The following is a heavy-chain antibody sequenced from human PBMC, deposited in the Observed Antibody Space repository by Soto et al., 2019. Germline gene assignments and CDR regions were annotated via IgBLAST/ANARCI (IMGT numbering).Heavy chain of an antibody. CDR3: ARARYSARYDAGPAFDY. CDR1: GGTFSSYA. D-gene: IGHD1-26*01. V-gene: IGHV1-69*06. J-gene: IGHJ4*02. CDR2: IIPIFGTA. Sequence: SVKVSCKASGGTFSSYAISWVRQAPGQGLEWMGGIIPIFGTANYAQKFQGRVTITADKSTSTAYMELSSLRSEDTAVYYCARARYSARYDAGPAFDYWGQGTLVTVYS.